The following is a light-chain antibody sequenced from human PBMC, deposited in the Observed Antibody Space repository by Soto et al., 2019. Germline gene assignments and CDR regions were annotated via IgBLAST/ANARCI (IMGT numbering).Light chain of an antibody. CDR2: AAS. V-gene: IGKV1-9*01. CDR1: QVISTS. Sequence: PSFLSLCIGEGVTITCRASQVISTSLAWYQQKPGKAPKLLIYAASSLQSGVPSRFSGSGSGTDFTLTISSLQPEDFATYYCQQLHDYPITFGQGTRLEIK. CDR3: QQLHDYPIT. J-gene: IGKJ5*01.